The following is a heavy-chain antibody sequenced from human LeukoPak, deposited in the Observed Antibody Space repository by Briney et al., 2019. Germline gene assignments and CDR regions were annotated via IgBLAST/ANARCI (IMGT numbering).Heavy chain of an antibody. CDR1: GGSVSSGSYY. J-gene: IGHJ6*02. CDR3: ARDSDYYGMDV. Sequence: SETLSLTCTVSGGSVSSGSYYWSWIRQPPGKGLEWIGYIYYSGSTNYNPSLKSRVTISVDTSKNQLSLKLSSVTAADTAVYYCARDSDYYGMDVWGQGTTVTVSS. V-gene: IGHV4-61*01. D-gene: IGHD1-26*01. CDR2: IYYSGST.